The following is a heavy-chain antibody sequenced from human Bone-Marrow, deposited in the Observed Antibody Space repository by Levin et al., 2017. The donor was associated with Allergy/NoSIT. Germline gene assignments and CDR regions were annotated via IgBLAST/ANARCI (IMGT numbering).Heavy chain of an antibody. V-gene: IGHV1-46*01. CDR1: GYTFTSYY. J-gene: IGHJ6*02. Sequence: AASVKVSCKASGYTFTSYYMHWVRQAPGQGLEWMGIINPSGGSTSYAQKFQGRVTMTRDTSTSTVYMELSSLRSEDTAVYYCARYCSSTSCHFYYYGMDVWGQGTTVTVSS. CDR3: ARYCSSTSCHFYYYGMDV. D-gene: IGHD2-2*01. CDR2: INPSGGST.